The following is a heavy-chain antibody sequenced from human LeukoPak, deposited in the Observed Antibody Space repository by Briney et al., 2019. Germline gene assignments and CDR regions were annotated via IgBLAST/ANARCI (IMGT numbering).Heavy chain of an antibody. CDR2: ISGSGAST. D-gene: IGHD2-21*01. Sequence: PGGSLRLSCAASGFTFSDYAMAWVRQAPGKGLEWVSGISGSGASTYYADSVKGRFTISRDNSKNTLYLQMSSLRADDTAIYYCATEKGDSPDYWGQGTLVTVSS. CDR1: GFTFSDYA. J-gene: IGHJ4*02. CDR3: ATEKGDSPDY. V-gene: IGHV3-23*01.